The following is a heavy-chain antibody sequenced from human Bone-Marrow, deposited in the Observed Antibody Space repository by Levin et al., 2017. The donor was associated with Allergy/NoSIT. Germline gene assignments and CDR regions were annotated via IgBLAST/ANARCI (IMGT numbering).Heavy chain of an antibody. Sequence: GASVKVSCKASGYTFTSYDINWVRQATGQGLEWMGWMNPNSGNTGYAQKFQGRVTMTRNTSISTAYMELSSLRSEDTAVYYCARGGMIAAAANPEPYYDGMDVWGQGTTVTVSS. D-gene: IGHD6-13*01. CDR2: MNPNSGNT. J-gene: IGHJ6*02. CDR1: GYTFTSYD. V-gene: IGHV1-8*01. CDR3: ARGGMIAAAANPEPYYDGMDV.